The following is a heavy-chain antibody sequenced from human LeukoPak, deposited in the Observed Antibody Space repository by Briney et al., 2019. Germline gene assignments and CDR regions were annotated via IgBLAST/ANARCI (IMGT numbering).Heavy chain of an antibody. Sequence: SETLSLTCTVSGYSISSGYYWGWIRQPPGKGLEWIGSIYYSGSTYYNPSLKSRVTISVDTSKNQFSLKLSSVTAADTAVYYCARRQVGLRRDLWFDPWGQGTLVTVSS. J-gene: IGHJ5*02. D-gene: IGHD2-15*01. CDR3: ARRQVGLRRDLWFDP. CDR1: GYSISSGYY. V-gene: IGHV4-38-2*02. CDR2: IYYSGST.